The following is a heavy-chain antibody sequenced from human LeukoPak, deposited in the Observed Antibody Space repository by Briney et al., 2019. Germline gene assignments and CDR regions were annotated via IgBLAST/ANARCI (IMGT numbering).Heavy chain of an antibody. CDR1: GGSISSGSYY. V-gene: IGHV4-61*02. CDR2: IYTTGNT. Sequence: PSQTLSLTCTVSGGSISSGSYYWSWTRQPAGKGLEWIGRIYTTGNTNYNPSLKSRVTISVDTSKNQFSLNLSSVTVADTAVYYCARLPTIKDQPTDYSYYMDVWGKGTTVTVSS. D-gene: IGHD5-12*01. CDR3: ARLPTIKDQPTDYSYYMDV. J-gene: IGHJ6*03.